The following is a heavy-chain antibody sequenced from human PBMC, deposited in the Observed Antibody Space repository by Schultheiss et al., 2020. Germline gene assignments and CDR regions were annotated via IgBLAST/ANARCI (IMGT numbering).Heavy chain of an antibody. CDR2: IYYSGST. CDR1: GLTVSDNY. J-gene: IGHJ5*02. D-gene: IGHD6-19*01. CDR3: ARVQAVAGGGWFDP. V-gene: IGHV4-34*01. Sequence: GSLRLSCAASGLTVSDNYMSWVRQPPGKGLEWIGSIYYSGSTNYNPSLKSRVTISVDTSKNQFSLKLSSVTAADTAVYYCARVQAVAGGGWFDPWGQGSLVTVSS.